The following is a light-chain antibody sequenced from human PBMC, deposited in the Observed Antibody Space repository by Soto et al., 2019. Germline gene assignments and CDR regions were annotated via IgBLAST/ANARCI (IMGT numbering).Light chain of an antibody. V-gene: IGLV2-14*01. Sequence: SLLTQPASVSGSPGQSITISCTGTSSDVGAYDYVSWYQQHPGKGPKLMISEVNNRPSGVSNRFSGSKSGNTASLTISGLQAEDEADYYCSSYTSSSPYVLGQGTKVTVL. CDR2: EVN. J-gene: IGLJ1*01. CDR3: SSYTSSSPYV. CDR1: SSDVGAYDY.